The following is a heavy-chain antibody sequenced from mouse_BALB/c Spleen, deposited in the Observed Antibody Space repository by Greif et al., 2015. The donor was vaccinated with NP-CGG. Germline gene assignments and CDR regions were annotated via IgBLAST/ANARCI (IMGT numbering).Heavy chain of an antibody. J-gene: IGHJ3*01. V-gene: IGHV14-3*02. CDR3: APYYYGRGYFAH. Sequence: VQLQQSGAELVKPGASVKLSCTASGFNIKDTLMHWVKQRPEQGLEWIGRIDPANGYTKYDPKFQGKATITADTSSNTAYLQLSSLTSEDTAVYYCAPYYYGRGYFAHWGQGTLVTVTA. CDR2: IDPANGYT. CDR1: GFNIKDTL. D-gene: IGHD1-1*01.